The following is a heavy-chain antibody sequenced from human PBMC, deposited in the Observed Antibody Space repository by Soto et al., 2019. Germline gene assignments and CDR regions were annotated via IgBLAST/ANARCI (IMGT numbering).Heavy chain of an antibody. Sequence: ASVKVSCKASGYTFTSYAMHWVRQAPGQRLEWMGWINAGNGNTKYSQKFQGRVTITRDTSASTAHMELRDLRSDDTAVYFCASIIIKTVRGVRSDGFDIWGQGTMVTVSS. D-gene: IGHD3-10*01. CDR1: GYTFTSYA. V-gene: IGHV1-3*01. J-gene: IGHJ3*02. CDR3: ASIIIKTVRGVRSDGFDI. CDR2: INAGNGNT.